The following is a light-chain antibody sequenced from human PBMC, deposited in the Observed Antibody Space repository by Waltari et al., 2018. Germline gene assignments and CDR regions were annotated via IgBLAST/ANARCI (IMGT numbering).Light chain of an antibody. CDR2: GAS. CDR3: QQYGSSPWT. J-gene: IGKJ1*01. V-gene: IGKV3-20*01. CDR1: QSVSSNR. Sequence: EVVLTQSPGTPSLSPGERATHSCRASQSVSSNRLAWFQQRPGQAPRLVIYGASIMATGIPDRFSGSGSGTDFTLTISRLEPEDCGVFYCQQYGSSPWTFGQGTKVEIK.